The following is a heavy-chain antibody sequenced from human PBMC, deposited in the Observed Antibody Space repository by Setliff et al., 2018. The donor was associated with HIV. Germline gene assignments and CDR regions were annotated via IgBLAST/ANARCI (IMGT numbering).Heavy chain of an antibody. D-gene: IGHD1-26*01. CDR2: TIPVVGTP. CDR3: AREVSVGATFFDL. V-gene: IGHV1-69*06. Sequence: SVKVSCKASGGTFSTYGITWVRQAPGQGLEWMGGTIPVVGTPTYAQKFQGRVTIVADKSTSTAYMELSSLRSEYTAVYYCAREVSVGATFFDLWGPGTPVTVS. J-gene: IGHJ4*02. CDR1: GGTFSTYG.